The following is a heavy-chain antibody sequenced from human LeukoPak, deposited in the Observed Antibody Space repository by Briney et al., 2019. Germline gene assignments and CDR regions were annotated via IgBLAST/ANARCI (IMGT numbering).Heavy chain of an antibody. J-gene: IGHJ4*02. CDR1: DDSISDYY. D-gene: IGHD3-16*01. V-gene: IGHV4-59*01. CDR2: FYNSGRS. CDR3: TRGAGWLIDY. Sequence: SSETLSLTCTVSDDSISDYYRGWIRQPPGKGLEWIGYFYNSGRSTYNPSLKSRVTISADTSKNHFSLKLNSVTTADAAVYYCTRGAGWLIDYWGQGILVTVSS.